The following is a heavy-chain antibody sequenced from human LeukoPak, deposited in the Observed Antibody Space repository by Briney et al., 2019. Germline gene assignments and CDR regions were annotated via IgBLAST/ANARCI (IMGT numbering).Heavy chain of an antibody. CDR3: ARRGYCSGGSCFSAPFDY. CDR1: GYSFTTYR. CDR2: IYPGDSNT. D-gene: IGHD2-15*01. V-gene: IGHV5-51*01. Sequence: GESLKISCKGSGYSFTTYRIGWVRQMPGKGLEWMGIIYPGDSNTRYSPSFQGQVTISADKSISTAYLQWSSLKASDTAMYYCARRGYCSGGSCFSAPFDYWGQGTLVTVSS. J-gene: IGHJ4*02.